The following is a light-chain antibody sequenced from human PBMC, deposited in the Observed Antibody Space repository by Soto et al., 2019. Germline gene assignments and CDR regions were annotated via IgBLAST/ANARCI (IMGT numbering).Light chain of an antibody. CDR3: QQYVNWPPTFT. V-gene: IGKV3D-15*01. Sequence: EIVMTQSPATLSVSPGERVTLSCRASQSVRSDLAWYQQKPGQAPRLLIYAASTRATGIPARFSGSGSGTEFTLAISSLPSEDFAVYYCQQYVNWPPTFTFGQGTKLEIK. J-gene: IGKJ2*01. CDR2: AAS. CDR1: QSVRSD.